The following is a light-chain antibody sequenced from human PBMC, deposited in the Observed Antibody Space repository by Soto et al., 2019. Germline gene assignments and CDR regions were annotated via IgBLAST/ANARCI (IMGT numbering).Light chain of an antibody. V-gene: IGLV2-14*01. J-gene: IGLJ1*01. CDR3: SSFTSSRAYV. Sequence: QSVLTQPASVSGSPGQSITISCTGTSSDVGNYNYVSWYQQQSGKAPKLIIYEVSNRPSGVSNRFSGSKSGNTASLTISGLQAKDEADYYCSSFTSSRAYVFGIGTKVTVL. CDR1: SSDVGNYNY. CDR2: EVS.